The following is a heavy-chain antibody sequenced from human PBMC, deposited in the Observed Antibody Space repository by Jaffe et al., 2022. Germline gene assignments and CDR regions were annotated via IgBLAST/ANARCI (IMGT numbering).Heavy chain of an antibody. Sequence: QVQLQESGPGLVKPSETLSLTCTVSGGSISSYYWSWIRQPPGKGLEWIGYIYYSGSTNYNPSLKSRVTISVDTSKNQFSLKLSSVTAADTAVYYCARGDPGDYYLRTLNYFDYWGQGTLVTVSS. V-gene: IGHV4-59*01. CDR3: ARGDPGDYYLRTLNYFDY. D-gene: IGHD4-17*01. CDR2: IYYSGST. J-gene: IGHJ4*02. CDR1: GGSISSYY.